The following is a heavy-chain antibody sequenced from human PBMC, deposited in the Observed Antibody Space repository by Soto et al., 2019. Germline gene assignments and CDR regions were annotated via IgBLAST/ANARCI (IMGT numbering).Heavy chain of an antibody. Sequence: GGSLRLSCAASGFTFSSYAMHWVRQAPGKGLEWVAVISYDGSNKYYADSVKGRFTISRDNSKNTLYLQMNSLRAEDTAVYYCARSRSHADYDFWSGYPTPYYYYGMDVWGQGTTVTVSS. CDR2: ISYDGSNK. D-gene: IGHD3-3*01. CDR1: GFTFSSYA. CDR3: ARSRSHADYDFWSGYPTPYYYYGMDV. J-gene: IGHJ6*02. V-gene: IGHV3-30-3*01.